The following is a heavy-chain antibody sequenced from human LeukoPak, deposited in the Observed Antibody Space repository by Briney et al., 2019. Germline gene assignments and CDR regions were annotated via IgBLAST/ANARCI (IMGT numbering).Heavy chain of an antibody. CDR1: GGSFSGYY. Sequence: SETLSLTCAVYGGSFSGYYWSWIRQPPGKGLEWIGEINHSGSTNYNPSLKSRVTISVDTSKNQFSLKLSSVTAADTAVYYCARGRGAFDYWGQGTLVTVSS. D-gene: IGHD3-10*01. V-gene: IGHV4-34*01. CDR3: ARGRGAFDY. J-gene: IGHJ4*02. CDR2: INHSGST.